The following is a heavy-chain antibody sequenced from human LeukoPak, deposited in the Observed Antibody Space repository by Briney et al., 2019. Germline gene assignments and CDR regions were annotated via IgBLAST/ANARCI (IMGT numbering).Heavy chain of an antibody. CDR3: ARDKSSSWYYYYYYMDV. V-gene: IGHV3-7*01. CDR2: IKQDGSEK. CDR1: GFTFSSYW. J-gene: IGHJ6*03. Sequence: PGGSLRLSCAASGFTFSSYWMSWVRQAPGKGLEWVANIKQDGSEKYYVDSVKGRFTIPRDNAKNSLYLQMNSLRAEDTAVYYCARDKSSSWYYYYYYMDVWGKGTTVTVSS. D-gene: IGHD6-13*01.